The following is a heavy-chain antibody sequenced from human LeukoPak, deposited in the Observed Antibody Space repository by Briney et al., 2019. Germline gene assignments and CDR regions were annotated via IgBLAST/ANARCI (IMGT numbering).Heavy chain of an antibody. V-gene: IGHV3-23*01. CDR2: ITGSGDGT. CDR3: AKAGRVRGGALDS. CDR1: GFTFSTYT. D-gene: IGHD4/OR15-4a*01. Sequence: GGSLRLSCAASGFTFSTYTMTWVRAAPRRGLGWGSSITGSGDGTSAAHSLRGRVSISRDNSKSTLYLQMNSLRVEDTAVYYCAKAGRVRGGALDSWGQGTLVTVSS. J-gene: IGHJ4*02.